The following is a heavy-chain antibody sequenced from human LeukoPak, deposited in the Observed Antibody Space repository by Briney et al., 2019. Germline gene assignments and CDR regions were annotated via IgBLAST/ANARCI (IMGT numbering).Heavy chain of an antibody. Sequence: GRSLRLSCAASGFTFSSYGMHWVRQAPGKGLEWVAVIWYDGSNKYYADSMKGRFTISRDNSKNTLYLQMNSLRAEDTAVYYCARDRLPYYYYGMDVWGQGTTVTVSS. D-gene: IGHD4-17*01. CDR3: ARDRLPYYYYGMDV. J-gene: IGHJ6*02. V-gene: IGHV3-33*01. CDR2: IWYDGSNK. CDR1: GFTFSSYG.